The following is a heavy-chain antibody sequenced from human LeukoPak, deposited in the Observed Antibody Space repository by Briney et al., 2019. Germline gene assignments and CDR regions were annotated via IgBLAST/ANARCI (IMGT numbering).Heavy chain of an antibody. CDR2: IKQDGSEK. CDR1: GFTFSRYW. D-gene: IGHD3-22*01. J-gene: IGHJ4*02. Sequence: GGSLRLSCAASGFTFSRYWMSWVRQAPGKGLEWVANIKQDGSEKYYVDSVKGRFTISRDNAKNSLYLQMNSLRAEDTAVYYCARGPRYYYDSSGYYFLDYWGQGTLVTVSS. CDR3: ARGPRYYYDSSGYYFLDY. V-gene: IGHV3-7*01.